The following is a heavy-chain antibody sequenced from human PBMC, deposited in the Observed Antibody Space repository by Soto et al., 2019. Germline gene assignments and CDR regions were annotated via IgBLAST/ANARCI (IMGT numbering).Heavy chain of an antibody. Sequence: SQTLSLTCAISGDSVSSNSAAWNWIRQSPSRGLEWLGRTYYRSKWYNDYAVSVKSRITINPDTSKNQFSLQLNSVTPEDTAVYYCARAYTIFGVDFYYYYGMDGWGQGTTVTVSS. CDR1: GDSVSSNSAA. D-gene: IGHD3-3*01. J-gene: IGHJ6*02. CDR2: TYYRSKWYN. V-gene: IGHV6-1*01. CDR3: ARAYTIFGVDFYYYYGMDG.